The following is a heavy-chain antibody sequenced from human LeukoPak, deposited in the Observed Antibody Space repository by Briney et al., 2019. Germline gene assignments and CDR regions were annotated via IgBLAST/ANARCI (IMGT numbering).Heavy chain of an antibody. CDR3: ARVHGNYYESLNYGMDV. J-gene: IGHJ6*02. V-gene: IGHV4-59*01. Sequence: PSETLSLTCAVSGGPLTSYYWTWIRPPPGKGLEWIGFIYYRGSTNYNPSLESRVTISIDTSKSRFSLKLSSVTAADTAVYYCARVHGNYYESLNYGMDVWGQGTTVTVSS. CDR2: IYYRGST. D-gene: IGHD3-22*01. CDR1: GGPLTSYY.